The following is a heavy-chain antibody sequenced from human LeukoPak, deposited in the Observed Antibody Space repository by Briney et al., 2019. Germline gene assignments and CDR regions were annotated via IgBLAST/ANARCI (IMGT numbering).Heavy chain of an antibody. CDR1: GGSISSYY. CDR3: ARALFSGDDAFDV. Sequence: SETLSLTCTVSGGSISSYYWSWIRQPPGKGLEWIGYFYYSGSTNYNPSLKSRVTISVDTPKNQFSLKLSSVTAADTAVYYCARALFSGDDAFDVWGQGTMVTVSS. V-gene: IGHV4-59*01. J-gene: IGHJ3*01. CDR2: FYYSGST. D-gene: IGHD3-10*01.